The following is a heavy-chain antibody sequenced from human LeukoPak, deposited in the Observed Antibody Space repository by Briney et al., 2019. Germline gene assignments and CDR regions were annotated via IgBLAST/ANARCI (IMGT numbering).Heavy chain of an antibody. CDR1: GYTFTGYY. D-gene: IGHD3-22*01. V-gene: IGHV1-2*02. CDR3: ARVSLWTCDSSGYEAEPYYFDY. CDR2: INPNSGGT. J-gene: IGHJ4*02. Sequence: ASVKVSCKAPGYTFTGYYMHWVRQAPGQGLEWMGWINPNSGGTNYAQKFQGRVTMTRDTSISTAYMELSRLRSDDTAVYYCARVSLWTCDSSGYEAEPYYFDYWGQGTLVTVSS.